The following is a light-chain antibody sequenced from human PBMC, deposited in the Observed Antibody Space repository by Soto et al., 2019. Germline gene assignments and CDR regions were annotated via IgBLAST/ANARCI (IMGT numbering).Light chain of an antibody. J-gene: IGKJ2*01. CDR2: GAS. Sequence: EIVMTQSTATLSVSPGERATLSCRASQSVSSNLAWYQQKPGQAPRLLIYGASTRATGIPARFSGSGSGTEFNLTISSLQSEDFAVYYCQQYNNGPLYTFGQGTKLEIK. CDR3: QQYNNGPLYT. CDR1: QSVSSN. V-gene: IGKV3-15*01.